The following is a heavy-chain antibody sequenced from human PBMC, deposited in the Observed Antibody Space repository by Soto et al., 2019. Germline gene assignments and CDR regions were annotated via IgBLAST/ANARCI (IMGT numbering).Heavy chain of an antibody. CDR2: INTHNGNT. CDR3: TREGSAPYYYYAMDA. Sequence: GTSVKVSCKDSGYTYTTYGSSWVRQAPGEGLEWLGWINTHNGNTNYAQNLQGRVFMTADTSTNTAYMELRSLRSDDTAIYFCTREGSAPYYYYAMDAWGQGTTVTVS. J-gene: IGHJ6*02. CDR1: GYTYTTYG. V-gene: IGHV1-18*01. D-gene: IGHD3-10*01.